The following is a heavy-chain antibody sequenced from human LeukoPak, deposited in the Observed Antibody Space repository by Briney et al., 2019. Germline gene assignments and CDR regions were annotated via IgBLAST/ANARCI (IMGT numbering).Heavy chain of an antibody. D-gene: IGHD2-15*01. CDR3: AKDIRGGWSPSEYLQH. Sequence: PGGSLRLSCAASGFTFSSYAMSWVRQAPGKGLEWVSAISGSGGSTYYADSVKGRFTISRDNSKNTLYLQMNSLRAEDTAVYYCAKDIRGGWSPSEYLQHWGQGTLVTVSS. CDR1: GFTFSSYA. CDR2: ISGSGGST. V-gene: IGHV3-23*01. J-gene: IGHJ1*01.